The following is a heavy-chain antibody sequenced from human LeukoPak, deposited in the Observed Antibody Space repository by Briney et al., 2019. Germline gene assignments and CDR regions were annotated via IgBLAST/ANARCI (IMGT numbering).Heavy chain of an antibody. V-gene: IGHV4-34*01. CDR1: GGSFSGYY. CDR2: INHSGST. D-gene: IGHD3-10*01. J-gene: IGHJ4*02. Sequence: SETLSLTCAVYGGSFSGYYWSWIRQPPGKGLEWIGEINHSGSTNYNPSLKSRVTISADTSKNQFSLKLSSVTAADTAVYYCARVYGSGSHHWGQGTLVTVSS. CDR3: ARVYGSGSHH.